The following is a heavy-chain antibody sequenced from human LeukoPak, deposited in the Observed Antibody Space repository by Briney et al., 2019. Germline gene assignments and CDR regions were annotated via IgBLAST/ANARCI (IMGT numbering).Heavy chain of an antibody. CDR2: FYPEDGET. D-gene: IGHD3-22*01. CDR1: GYTLTELS. Sequence: ASVKVSCKVSGYTLTELSMHWVRQAPGKGLEWMGGFYPEDGETIYAQKFQGRVTMTEDTSTDTAYMELSSLRSEDTGVYYCATSYYYDSSGPHFAYWGQGTLVTVSS. CDR3: ATSYYYDSSGPHFAY. J-gene: IGHJ4*02. V-gene: IGHV1-24*01.